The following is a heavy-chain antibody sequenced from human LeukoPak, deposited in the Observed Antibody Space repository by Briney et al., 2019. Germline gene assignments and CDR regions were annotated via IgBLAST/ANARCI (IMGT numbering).Heavy chain of an antibody. J-gene: IGHJ4*02. D-gene: IGHD1-26*01. CDR3: ARALIVGATGEYYLDY. V-gene: IGHV3-23*01. CDR1: GFTFSSHA. CDR2: IYESGQTT. Sequence: PGGSLRLSCVGSGFTFSSHAMSWVRQAPEKGLEWVSGIYESGQTTHYADSVKGRFSISRDNSKNTLYLQMNSLRAEDTAVYNCARALIVGATGEYYLDYWGQGTLVTVSS.